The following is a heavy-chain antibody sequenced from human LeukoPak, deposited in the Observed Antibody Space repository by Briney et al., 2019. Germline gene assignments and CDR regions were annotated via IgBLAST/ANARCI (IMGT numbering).Heavy chain of an antibody. D-gene: IGHD2-15*01. CDR1: GGSTSSYY. J-gene: IGHJ5*02. V-gene: IGHV4-59*08. Sequence: PSGTLSLTCTVSGGSTSSYYWNWIWQPPGKGLEWIGYIYYSGSTNYNPSLKSRVTISVDTSKNQFSLKLSSVTAADTAVYYCASGRYCSGGSCPWGQGTLVTVSS. CDR3: ASGRYCSGGSCP. CDR2: IYYSGST.